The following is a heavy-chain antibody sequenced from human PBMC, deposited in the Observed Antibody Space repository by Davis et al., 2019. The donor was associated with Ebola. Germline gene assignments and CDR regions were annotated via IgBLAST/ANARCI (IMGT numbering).Heavy chain of an antibody. D-gene: IGHD2-15*01. CDR3: ARDAGYCSGGSCYPNWFEH. CDR2: IIPIFGTA. V-gene: IGHV1-69*06. CDR1: PSSFFPYS. J-gene: IGHJ5*02. Sequence: SVKVSCNASPSSFFPYSISWLRQAPGQGLEWMGGIIPIFGTANYAQKFQGRVTITADKSTSTAYMELSSLRSEDTAVYYCARDAGYCSGGSCYPNWFEHWGQGTRVNV.